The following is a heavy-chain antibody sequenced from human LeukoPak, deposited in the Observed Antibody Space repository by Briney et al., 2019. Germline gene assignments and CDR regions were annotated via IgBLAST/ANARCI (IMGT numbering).Heavy chain of an antibody. CDR2: IYYSGST. V-gene: IGHV4-39*07. CDR3: ARAKSSRYDILTGYYYYYYYMDV. Sequence: SETLSLTCTVSGGSISSSSYYWGWIRQPPGKGLEWIGSIYYSGSTYYNPSLKSRVTISVDTSKNQFSLKLSFVTAADTAVYYCARAKSSRYDILTGYYYYYYYMDVWGKGTTVTVSS. J-gene: IGHJ6*03. D-gene: IGHD3-9*01. CDR1: GGSISSSSYY.